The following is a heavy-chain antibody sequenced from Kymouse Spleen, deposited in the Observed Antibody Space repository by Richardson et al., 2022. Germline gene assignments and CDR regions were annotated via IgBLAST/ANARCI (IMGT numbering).Heavy chain of an antibody. V-gene: IGHV4-39*01. CDR2: IYYSGST. CDR1: GGSISSSSYY. J-gene: IGHJ4*02. D-gene: IGHD5-12*01. Sequence: QLQLQESGPGLVKPSETLSLTCTVSGGSISSSSYYWGWIRQPPGKGLEWIGSIYYSGSTYYNPSLKSRVTISVDTSKNQFSLKLSSVTAADTAVYYCARLDGYSGYPFDYWGQGTLVTVSS. CDR3: ARLDGYSGYPFDY.